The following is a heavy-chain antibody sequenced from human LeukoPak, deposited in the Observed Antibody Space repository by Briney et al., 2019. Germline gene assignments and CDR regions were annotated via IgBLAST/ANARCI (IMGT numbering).Heavy chain of an antibody. CDR3: ARVGNWNDRGDY. CDR1: GLTFSDYW. D-gene: IGHD1-1*01. CDR2: IKEDGSTI. J-gene: IGHJ4*02. V-gene: IGHV3-7*01. Sequence: PGGSLTLSCEVSGLTFSDYWMSWVRLAPGKGLEWVAKIKEDGSTIHYVDSVKGRFTISRDNAKNSLYLQMNSLRAEDTVVYYCARVGNWNDRGDYWGQGTLFTVSS.